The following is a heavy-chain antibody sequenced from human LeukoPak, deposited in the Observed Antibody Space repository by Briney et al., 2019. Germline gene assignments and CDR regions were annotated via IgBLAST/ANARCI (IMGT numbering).Heavy chain of an antibody. Sequence: ASVTVSFKASGYTFTSYYMHWVRQAPGQGLEWMGGIIPIFGTANYAQKFQDRVTITADKSTSTAYMELSSLRSEDTAVYYCARVVGLTGYSSTWYSGYYYYMDVWGKGTTVTVSS. J-gene: IGHJ6*03. CDR2: IIPIFGTA. CDR3: ARVVGLTGYSSTWYSGYYYYMDV. CDR1: GYTFTSYY. V-gene: IGHV1-69*06. D-gene: IGHD6-13*01.